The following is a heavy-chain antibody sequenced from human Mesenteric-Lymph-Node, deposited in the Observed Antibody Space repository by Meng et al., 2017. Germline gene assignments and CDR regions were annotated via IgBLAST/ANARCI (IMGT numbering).Heavy chain of an antibody. D-gene: IGHD6-19*01. V-gene: IGHV3-33*01. CDR3: ARDLLGAVAGTLMGY. J-gene: IGHJ4*02. CDR2: IWYDGSNK. Sequence: GESLKISCAASGFTFSSYGMHWVRQAPGKGLEWVAVIWYDGSNKYYADSVKGRFTISRDNSKNTLYLQMNSLRAEDTAVYYCARDLLGAVAGTLMGYWGQGTLVTVSS. CDR1: GFTFSSYG.